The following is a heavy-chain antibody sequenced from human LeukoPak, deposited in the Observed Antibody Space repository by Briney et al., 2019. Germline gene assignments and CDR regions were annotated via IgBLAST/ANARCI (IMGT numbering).Heavy chain of an antibody. J-gene: IGHJ4*02. CDR1: GFTFSSYA. Sequence: PGGSLRLSCAASGFTFSSYAMSWVRQAPGKGLEWVSAISGSGGSTYYADSVKGRFTISRDNSKNTLYLQMNSLRAEDTAVYYRAKGNYGDYDMGGSKYGPNDYWGQGTLVTVSS. V-gene: IGHV3-23*01. CDR3: AKGNYGDYDMGGSKYGPNDY. D-gene: IGHD4-17*01. CDR2: ISGSGGST.